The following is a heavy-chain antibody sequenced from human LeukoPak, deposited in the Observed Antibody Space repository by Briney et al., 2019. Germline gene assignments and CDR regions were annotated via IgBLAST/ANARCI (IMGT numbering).Heavy chain of an antibody. CDR1: GFTFSSYW. Sequence: GGSLRLSCAASGFTFSSYWMHWVRQAPGKRLDWVSLISYSGYNAYYADSVRGRFTISRDNSKDTLYLHMHSLRAEDTAIYYCARDIELSTWGLGTMVTVSS. CDR3: ARDIELST. D-gene: IGHD3-16*02. J-gene: IGHJ3*01. V-gene: IGHV3-23*01. CDR2: ISYSGYNA.